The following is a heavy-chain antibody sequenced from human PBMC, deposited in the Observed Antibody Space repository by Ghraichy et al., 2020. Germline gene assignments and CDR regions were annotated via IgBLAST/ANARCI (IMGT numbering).Heavy chain of an antibody. J-gene: IGHJ6*02. D-gene: IGHD5-12*01. Sequence: GESLNISCAASGFTFSTYGMNWVRQAPGKGLEWVAVIWYDGSDKYYADSVKGRFTISRDNSKNTLYLQMNSLRAEDTAAYYCARSVATSNYYFGMDVWGQGTTVTVS. V-gene: IGHV3-33*01. CDR2: IWYDGSDK. CDR3: ARSVATSNYYFGMDV. CDR1: GFTFSTYG.